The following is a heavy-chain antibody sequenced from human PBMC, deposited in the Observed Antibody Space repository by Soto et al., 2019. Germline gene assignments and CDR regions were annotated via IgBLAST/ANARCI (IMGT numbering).Heavy chain of an antibody. Sequence: QVQLVQSGAEVKKPGSSVKVSCKASGGTFSSYAISWVRQAPGQGLEWMGGIIPIFGTAYYAQKFQGRVTLTADESTSTAYMELSSLRSEDTAVYYCASHGRQLVDYYYGMDVWGQGTTVTVSS. V-gene: IGHV1-69*12. D-gene: IGHD6-6*01. CDR2: IIPIFGTA. CDR1: GGTFSSYA. J-gene: IGHJ6*02. CDR3: ASHGRQLVDYYYGMDV.